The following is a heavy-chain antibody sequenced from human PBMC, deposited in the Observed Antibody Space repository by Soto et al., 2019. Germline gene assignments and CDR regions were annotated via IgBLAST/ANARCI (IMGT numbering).Heavy chain of an antibody. CDR2: IYYSGST. D-gene: IGHD6-6*01. V-gene: IGHV4-59*01. CDR1: GGSISSYY. Sequence: SETLSVTCTVSGGSISSYYWSWIRQPPGKGLEWIGYIYYSGSTNYNPSLKSRVTISVDTSKNQFSLKLSSVTAADTAVYYCARDQGESSSSFHPYGMDVSGQGTVLTVAS. J-gene: IGHJ6*02. CDR3: ARDQGESSSSFHPYGMDV.